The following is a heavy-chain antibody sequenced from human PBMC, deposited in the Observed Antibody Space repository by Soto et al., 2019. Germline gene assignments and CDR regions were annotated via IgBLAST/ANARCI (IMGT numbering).Heavy chain of an antibody. V-gene: IGHV4-34*01. CDR1: GGSFSGYY. Sequence: PSETLSLTCAVYGGSFSGYYWSWIRQPPGKGLEWIGEINHSGSTNYNPSLKSRVTISVDTSKNQFSLKLSSVTAADTAVYYCARGYPGIAAAGPYNWFDPWGQGTLVTVS. CDR2: INHSGST. CDR3: ARGYPGIAAAGPYNWFDP. J-gene: IGHJ5*02. D-gene: IGHD6-13*01.